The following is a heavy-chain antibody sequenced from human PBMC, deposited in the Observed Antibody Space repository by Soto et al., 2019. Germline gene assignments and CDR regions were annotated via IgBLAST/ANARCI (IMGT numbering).Heavy chain of an antibody. V-gene: IGHV3-64D*08. Sequence: EVQLVESGGGLVQPGGSLRLSCSASGFTFSSIPMHWVRQAPGKGLEYVSRISGDGLYTYYADSVKGRFSISRDNSKNTLYLQMSSLRTEDTAVYYCVKGAGWLHDFDCWGQGTLVTVSS. CDR1: GFTFSSIP. D-gene: IGHD5-12*01. CDR2: ISGDGLYT. J-gene: IGHJ4*02. CDR3: VKGAGWLHDFDC.